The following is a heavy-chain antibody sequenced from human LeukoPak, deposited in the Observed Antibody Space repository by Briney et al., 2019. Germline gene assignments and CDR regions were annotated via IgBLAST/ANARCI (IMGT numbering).Heavy chain of an antibody. J-gene: IGHJ3*02. Sequence: ASETLSLTCTVSGGSISSSSYYWGWIRQPPGKGLECIGSISYSGSTNYNPSLKSRVTISVDTSKNQFSLKLSSVTAADTAVYYCARLRLPNAFDIWGQGTMVTVSS. D-gene: IGHD4-17*01. CDR1: GGSISSSSYY. CDR2: ISYSGST. CDR3: ARLRLPNAFDI. V-gene: IGHV4-39*07.